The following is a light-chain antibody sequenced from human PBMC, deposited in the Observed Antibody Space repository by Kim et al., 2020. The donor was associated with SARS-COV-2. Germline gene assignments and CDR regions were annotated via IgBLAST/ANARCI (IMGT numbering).Light chain of an antibody. CDR3: QQYNNFRT. CDR2: DAS. CDR1: QSGSTN. J-gene: IGKJ1*01. Sequence: PEEGATLSCRASQSGSTNLVWYQQRPGQAPRLLIYDASTRATGIPARFSGSGSGTEFTLTISSLQSEDFAVYYCQQYNNFRTFGQGTKVDIK. V-gene: IGKV3-15*01.